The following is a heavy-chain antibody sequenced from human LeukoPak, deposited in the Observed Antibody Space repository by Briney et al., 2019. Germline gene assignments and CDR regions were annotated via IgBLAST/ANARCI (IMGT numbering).Heavy chain of an antibody. CDR1: DDSAYSSGFY. CDR2: FNHGGNT. V-gene: IGHV4-39*07. D-gene: IGHD2-21*01. Sequence: SETLSLTCIVSDDSAYSSGFYWGWIRQPPGKGLEWIGSFNHGGNTYYNPSLKSRVTISGDTYKKQFSLKLSSVTAADTAVYYCATDRDLRWFYFWGQGTLVTVSS. J-gene: IGHJ4*02. CDR3: ATDRDLRWFYF.